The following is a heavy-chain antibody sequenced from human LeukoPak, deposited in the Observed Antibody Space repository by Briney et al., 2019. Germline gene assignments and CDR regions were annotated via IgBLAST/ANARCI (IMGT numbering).Heavy chain of an antibody. CDR3: ASGGWQQLGYYYYMDV. J-gene: IGHJ6*03. Sequence: ASVKVSCKASGYTFTSYDINWVRQATGQGLEWMGWMNPNSGNTGYAQKFQGRVTMTRNTSISTAYMELSSLRSEDTAVYYCASGGWQQLGYYYYMDVWGKGTTVTVSS. V-gene: IGHV1-8*01. D-gene: IGHD6-13*01. CDR1: GYTFTSYD. CDR2: MNPNSGNT.